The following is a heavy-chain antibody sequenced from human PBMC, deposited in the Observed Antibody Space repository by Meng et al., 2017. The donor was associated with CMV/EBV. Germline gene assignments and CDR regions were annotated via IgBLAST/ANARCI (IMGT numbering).Heavy chain of an antibody. Sequence: GSLRFSCIVSGYSISSGYYWTWVRQPPGKELEWIATINHRESTYYNPSLKSRVTISVDTSKNQFSLKLSSVTAADTALYYCARYSGDYFYFDYWGQGTLVTVSS. CDR1: GYSISSGYY. D-gene: IGHD4-17*01. V-gene: IGHV4-38-2*02. CDR3: ARYSGDYFYFDY. J-gene: IGHJ4*02. CDR2: INHREST.